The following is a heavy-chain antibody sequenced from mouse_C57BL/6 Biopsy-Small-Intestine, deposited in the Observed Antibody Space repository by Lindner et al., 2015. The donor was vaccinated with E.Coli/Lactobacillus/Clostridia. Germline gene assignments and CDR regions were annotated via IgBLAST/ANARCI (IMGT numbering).Heavy chain of an antibody. V-gene: IGHV1S29*02. CDR2: VNPNSGGT. D-gene: IGHD5-1-1*01. Sequence: SVKVSCKASGYTFTDYFIHWMRQAPGQGLEWMGWVNPNSGGTGSAQKFQGRVTMTMDTTISTAYMELDNLRSEDTATYYCARGLWIPLSLEFWGLGTLVTVS. CDR1: GYTFTDYF. J-gene: IGHJ3*01. CDR3: ARGLWIPLSLEF.